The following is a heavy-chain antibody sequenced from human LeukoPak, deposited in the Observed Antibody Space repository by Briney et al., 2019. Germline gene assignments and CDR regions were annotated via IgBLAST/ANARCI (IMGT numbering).Heavy chain of an antibody. J-gene: IGHJ4*02. D-gene: IGHD3-22*01. Sequence: ASVKVSCKASGYTFTGYYMHWVRQAPGQGLEWMGWINPNSGGTNYAQKFQGRVTMTRDTSISTAYMELSRLRSDDTAVYYCARVGVTGYYDSSGYWGSVCFDYWGQGTLVTVSS. CDR3: ARVGVTGYYDSSGYWGSVCFDY. CDR2: INPNSGGT. CDR1: GYTFTGYY. V-gene: IGHV1-2*02.